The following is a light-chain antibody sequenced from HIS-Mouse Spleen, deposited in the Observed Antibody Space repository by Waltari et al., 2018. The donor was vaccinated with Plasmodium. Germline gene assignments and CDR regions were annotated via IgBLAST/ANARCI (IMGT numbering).Light chain of an antibody. CDR1: SSDAGGYHY. CDR3: SSYAGSNNLV. Sequence: QSALTQPPSASGSPGQSVTISCTGTSSDAGGYHYVPWYQQHPGKAPKLMIYEVSKRPSGVPDRFSGSKSGNTASLTVSGLQAEDEADYYCSSYAGSNNLVFGGGTKLTVL. V-gene: IGLV2-8*01. J-gene: IGLJ2*01. CDR2: EVS.